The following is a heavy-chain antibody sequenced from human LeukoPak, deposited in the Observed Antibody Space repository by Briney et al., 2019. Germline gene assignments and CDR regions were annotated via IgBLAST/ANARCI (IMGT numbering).Heavy chain of an antibody. D-gene: IGHD6-13*01. CDR3: ARESSSSWTHYYYYGMDV. J-gene: IGHJ6*02. V-gene: IGHV1-18*01. CDR2: ISAYNGNT. Sequence: GASVKVSCKASGYTFTSYGISWVRQAPGQGLEWMGWISAYNGNTNYAQKLQGRVTMTTDTSTSTAYMELRSLRSDDTAVYYCARESSSSWTHYYYYGMDVWGQGTTVTVYS. CDR1: GYTFTSYG.